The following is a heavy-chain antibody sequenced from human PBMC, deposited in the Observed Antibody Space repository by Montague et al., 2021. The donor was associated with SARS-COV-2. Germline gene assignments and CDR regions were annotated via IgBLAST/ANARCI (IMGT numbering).Heavy chain of an antibody. V-gene: IGHV2-70*11. CDR2: IDWDDDK. D-gene: IGHD6-13*01. Sequence: PALVKPTQTLTLTCTFSGFSLSTSGMCVSWIRQPPGKALEWLARIDWDDDKYYSTSLKTRLTISKDTSKNQVVLTMTSMDPVDTATYYCAREIAAAGPALDYWGQGTLVTVSS. J-gene: IGHJ4*02. CDR3: AREIAAAGPALDY. CDR1: GFSLSTSGMC.